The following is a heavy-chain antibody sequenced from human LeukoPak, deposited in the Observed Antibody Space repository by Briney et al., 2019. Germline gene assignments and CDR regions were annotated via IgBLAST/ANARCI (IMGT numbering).Heavy chain of an antibody. J-gene: IGHJ4*02. CDR2: IAPNSGGT. Sequence: VASVKVSCTASGYTFTGCFMHWVRQAPGQGLEWMGWIAPNSGGTNYAQKFQGRVTMTRDTSINTAYMELSRLTSDDTAVYYCAREYSSSSGRLYDNWGLGTLVTVSS. V-gene: IGHV1-2*02. CDR3: AREYSSSSGRLYDN. CDR1: GYTFTGCF. D-gene: IGHD6-6*01.